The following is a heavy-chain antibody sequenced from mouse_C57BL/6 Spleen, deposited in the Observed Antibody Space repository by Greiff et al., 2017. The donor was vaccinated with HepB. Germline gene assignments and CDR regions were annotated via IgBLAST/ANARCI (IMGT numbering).Heavy chain of an antibody. CDR3: ATHPFFITTVEGYFDY. D-gene: IGHD1-1*01. CDR2: IHPSDSDT. J-gene: IGHJ2*01. V-gene: IGHV1-74*01. Sequence: QVQLQQPGAELVKPGASVKVSCKASGYTFTSYWMHWVKQRPGQGLEWIGRIHPSDSDTNYNQKFKGKATLTVDKSSSTAYMQLSSLTSEDSAVYYCATHPFFITTVEGYFDYWGQGTTLTVSS. CDR1: GYTFTSYW.